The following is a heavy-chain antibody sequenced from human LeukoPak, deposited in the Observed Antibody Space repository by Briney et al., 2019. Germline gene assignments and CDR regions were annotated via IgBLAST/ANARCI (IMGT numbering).Heavy chain of an antibody. D-gene: IGHD2-15*01. CDR3: ARRLVDSGASQVSDH. J-gene: IGHJ4*02. CDR2: INDSGSA. CDR1: SGSFSGYY. Sequence: SETLSLTCAVYSGSFSGYYWSWIRQPPGKGLQWIGEINDSGSANCNPSLKNRVTLSVDTSKNQFSLRLSSVAAADTAVYYGARRLVDSGASQVSDHWGQGTLVTVSS. V-gene: IGHV4-34*01.